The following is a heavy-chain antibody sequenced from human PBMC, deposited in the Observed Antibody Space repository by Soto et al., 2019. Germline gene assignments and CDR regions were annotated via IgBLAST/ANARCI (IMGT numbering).Heavy chain of an antibody. CDR3: AGHYYDSSGYYLGGYAFDI. J-gene: IGHJ3*02. CDR2: ISAYNGNT. V-gene: IGHV1-18*01. D-gene: IGHD3-22*01. CDR1: GYTFTSYG. Sequence: ASVKASCKASGYTFTSYGISWVRQAPGQGLDWMGWISAYNGNTNYAQKLQGRVTMTTDTSTSTAYMELRSLRSDDTAVYYCAGHYYDSSGYYLGGYAFDIWGKGTMVTVSS.